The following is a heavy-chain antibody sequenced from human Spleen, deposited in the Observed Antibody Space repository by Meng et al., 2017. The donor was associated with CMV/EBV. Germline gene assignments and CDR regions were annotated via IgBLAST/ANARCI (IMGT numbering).Heavy chain of an antibody. V-gene: IGHV4-30-4*06. J-gene: IGHJ5*02. CDR2: ISYIGST. CDR1: SIGSVGYA. D-gene: IGHD1-14*01. Sequence: SIGSVGYAWNWIRQHPGKGLEWIGYISYIGSTYINLSLRSRVSISADTSTNQFSLKWSSVTAADTAVYYCAREGNQPITTSNWFDPWGQGTLVTVSS. CDR3: AREGNQPITTSNWFDP.